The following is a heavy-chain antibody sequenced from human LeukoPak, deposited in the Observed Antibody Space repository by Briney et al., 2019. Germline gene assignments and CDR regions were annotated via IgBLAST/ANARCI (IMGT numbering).Heavy chain of an antibody. CDR1: GYTFTGYY. CDR2: INPNSGGT. D-gene: IGHD5-24*01. J-gene: IGHJ6*02. V-gene: IGHV1-2*02. CDR3: ARVRRWLQLLSWGMDV. Sequence: GASVKVSCKASGYTFTGYYMHWVRQAPGQGLEWMGWINPNSGGTNYAQKFQGRVTMTRDTSISTAYMELSRLRSDDTAVYYCARVRRWLQLLSWGMDVWGQGTTVTVSS.